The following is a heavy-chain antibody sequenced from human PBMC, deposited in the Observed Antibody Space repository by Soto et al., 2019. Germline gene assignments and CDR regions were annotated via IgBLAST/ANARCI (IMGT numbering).Heavy chain of an antibody. J-gene: IGHJ3*02. CDR1: GFTFSSYS. CDR3: ARDQDPDRTDYDYIWGSYRSPDAFDI. V-gene: IGHV3-21*01. CDR2: ISSCSSYI. Sequence: PGGSLRLSCAASGFTFSSYSMNWVRQAPGKGLEWVSSISSCSSYIFYADSLKGRFTISRDNAKNSLYLQMNSLRAEDTAVYYCARDQDPDRTDYDYIWGSYRSPDAFDIWGQGTMVTVSS. D-gene: IGHD3-16*02.